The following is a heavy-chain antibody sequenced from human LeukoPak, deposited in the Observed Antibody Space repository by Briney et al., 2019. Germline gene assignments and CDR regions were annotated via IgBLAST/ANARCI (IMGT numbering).Heavy chain of an antibody. J-gene: IGHJ3*02. V-gene: IGHV7-4-1*02. CDR2: INTNTGNP. D-gene: IGHD3-22*01. CDR1: GGTFSSYA. CDR3: ASPWGSGYWDDDAFDI. Sequence: ASVKVSCKASGGTFSSYAISWVRQAPGQGLEWMGWINTNTGNPTYAQGFTGRFVFSLDTSVSTAYLQISSLKAEDTAVYYCASPWGSGYWDDDAFDIWGQGTMVTVSS.